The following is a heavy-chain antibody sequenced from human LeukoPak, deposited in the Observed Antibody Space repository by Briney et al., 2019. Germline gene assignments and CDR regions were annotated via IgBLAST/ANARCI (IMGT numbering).Heavy chain of an antibody. D-gene: IGHD4-11*01. Sequence: SETLSLTCTVSGGSITSSVYYWGWIRQPPGKGLEWIGSISYTGSTYYNPSLRSRVTVSVDTSKNHFSLRLTSVTAADTAHYYCARAEINDYNRYWGQGILVIVSS. V-gene: IGHV4-39*02. J-gene: IGHJ4*02. CDR1: GGSITSSVYY. CDR2: ISYTGST. CDR3: ARAEINDYNRY.